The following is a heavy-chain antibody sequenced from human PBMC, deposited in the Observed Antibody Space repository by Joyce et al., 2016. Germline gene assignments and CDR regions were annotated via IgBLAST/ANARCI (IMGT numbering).Heavy chain of an antibody. V-gene: IGHV3-7*03. Sequence: ETQLVESGGGLVQPGMSLRLSCAASGFSFSRGWMSWVRRAPGKGPEWVANIKEDGSETSYLDSVKGRFTISRDNAKSSLYLQMNNLRGEDTAVYYCARGSWWGRGALVTVSS. J-gene: IGHJ4*02. CDR2: IKEDGSET. CDR3: ARGSW. CDR1: GFSFSRGW.